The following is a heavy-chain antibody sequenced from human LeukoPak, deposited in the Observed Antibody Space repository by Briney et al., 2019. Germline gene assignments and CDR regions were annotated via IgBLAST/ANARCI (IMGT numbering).Heavy chain of an antibody. CDR1: GFTFSTCD. J-gene: IGHJ4*02. V-gene: IGHV3-30*02. D-gene: IGHD1-1*01. Sequence: GGSLRLSCAASGFTFSTCDMHWVRQAPGKGLEWVTFIRYDGSNKYYADSVKGRFTISRDNSKNTLYLQMIGLRDEDTAVYYCAKSYSWNDKTSDYWGQGTRVTVSS. CDR3: AKSYSWNDKTSDY. CDR2: IRYDGSNK.